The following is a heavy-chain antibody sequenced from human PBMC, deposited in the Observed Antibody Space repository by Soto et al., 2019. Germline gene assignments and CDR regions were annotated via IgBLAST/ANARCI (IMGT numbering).Heavy chain of an antibody. D-gene: IGHD5-12*01. V-gene: IGHV4-59*12. CDR2: IYYSGST. Sequence: PSETLSLTCTVSGGSISSYYWSWIRQPPGKGLEWIGYIYYSGSTNYNPSLKSRVTISADTSKNQFSLKLSSVTAADTAVYYCARLRDGYNHVNFDYWGPGTLVTVS. CDR1: GGSISSYY. CDR3: ARLRDGYNHVNFDY. J-gene: IGHJ4*02.